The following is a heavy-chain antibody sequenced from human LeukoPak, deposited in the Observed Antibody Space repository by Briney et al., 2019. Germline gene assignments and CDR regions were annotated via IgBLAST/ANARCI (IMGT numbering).Heavy chain of an antibody. CDR1: GFTFSDYY. D-gene: IGHD3-10*01. J-gene: IGHJ5*02. CDR3: ARNPTMVRGVNNWFDP. Sequence: PGGSLRLSCAASGFTFSDYYMSWIRQAPGKGLEWVSYISSSGSTIYYADSVKGRFTISRDNAKNSLYLQMNSLRAEDTAVYYCARNPTMVRGVNNWFDPWGQGTLVTVSS. V-gene: IGHV3-11*01. CDR2: ISSSGSTI.